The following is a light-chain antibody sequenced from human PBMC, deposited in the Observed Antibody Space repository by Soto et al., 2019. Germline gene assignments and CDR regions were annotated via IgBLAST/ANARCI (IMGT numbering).Light chain of an antibody. CDR2: GAS. Sequence: EIVLTQSPGTLSLSPGGRATLSCRASQSVSSSYLAWYQQKPGQAPRLLIYGASSRATGIPDRFSGSGSGTDFTPTISRLEPEDFAVYYCQQYPWTFGQGTKLEI. V-gene: IGKV3-20*01. CDR1: QSVSSSY. CDR3: QQYPWT. J-gene: IGKJ1*01.